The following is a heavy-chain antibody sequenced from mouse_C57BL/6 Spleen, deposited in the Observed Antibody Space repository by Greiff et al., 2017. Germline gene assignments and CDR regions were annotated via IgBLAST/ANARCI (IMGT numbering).Heavy chain of an antibody. Sequence: VQLQQSGAELVKPGASVKLSCTASGFNIKDYYMHWVKQRTEQGLEWIGRIDPADGDTQSAPTFQGKATMTADTSSNTAYLQLSSLTSEDTAVYYCARYYGNYLAWFAYWGQGTLVTVSA. D-gene: IGHD2-1*01. J-gene: IGHJ3*01. V-gene: IGHV14-2*01. CDR2: IDPADGDT. CDR1: GFNIKDYY. CDR3: ARYYGNYLAWFAY.